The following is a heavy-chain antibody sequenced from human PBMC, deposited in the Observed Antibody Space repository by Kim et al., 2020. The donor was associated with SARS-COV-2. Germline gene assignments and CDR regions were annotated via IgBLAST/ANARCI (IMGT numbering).Heavy chain of an antibody. CDR3: AKGYYYGGSGYFDAFDI. V-gene: IGHV3-9*01. J-gene: IGHJ3*02. D-gene: IGHD3-22*01. CDR1: GFTFDDYA. Sequence: GGSLRLSCAASGFTFDDYAMHWVRQAPGKGLEWVSGISWNSGSIGYADSVKGRFTISRDNAKNSLYLQMNSLRAEDTALYYCAKGYYYGGSGYFDAFDIWGQGTMVTVSS. CDR2: ISWNSGSI.